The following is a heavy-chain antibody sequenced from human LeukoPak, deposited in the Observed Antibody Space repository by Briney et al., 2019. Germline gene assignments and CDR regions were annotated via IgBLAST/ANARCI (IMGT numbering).Heavy chain of an antibody. CDR2: ISGPGSTT. CDR1: GFTFKNYA. V-gene: IGHV3-23*01. Sequence: GGSLRLSCAASGFTFKNYAMSWVRQAPGKGLVWVSTISGPGSTTYYADSVEGRFTISRDDSKNTLYLQMSSLRAEDTAVYYCAKDVGDGYNSHFDYWGQGTLVTVSS. D-gene: IGHD5-24*01. J-gene: IGHJ4*02. CDR3: AKDVGDGYNSHFDY.